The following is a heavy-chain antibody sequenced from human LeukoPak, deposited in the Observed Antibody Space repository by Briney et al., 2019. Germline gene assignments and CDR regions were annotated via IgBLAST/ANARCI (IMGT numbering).Heavy chain of an antibody. J-gene: IGHJ4*02. CDR3: ARVSSGWYGYYFDY. CDR1: GGSISSYY. D-gene: IGHD6-19*01. Sequence: SETLSLTCTVSGGSISSYYWSWIRQPPGKGLEWIGYIYYSGSTNYNPSLKSRVTISVDTSKNQFSLKLSSVTAADAAVYYCARVSSGWYGYYFDYWGQGTLVTVSS. V-gene: IGHV4-59*01. CDR2: IYYSGST.